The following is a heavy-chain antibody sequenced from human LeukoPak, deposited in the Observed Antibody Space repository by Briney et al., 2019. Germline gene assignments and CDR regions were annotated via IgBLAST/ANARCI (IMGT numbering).Heavy chain of an antibody. D-gene: IGHD6-13*01. CDR1: GDSISSGSYY. V-gene: IGHV4-61*02. Sequence: PSETLSLTCTVSGDSISSGSYYWSWIRQPAGKGLEWIGRIYISGSTNYNPSLKSRVTISVDTSKNQFSLNLTSVTAADTAVYYCARGGGISHYYYYMDVWGKGTTVTISS. CDR2: IYISGST. CDR3: ARGGGISHYYYYMDV. J-gene: IGHJ6*03.